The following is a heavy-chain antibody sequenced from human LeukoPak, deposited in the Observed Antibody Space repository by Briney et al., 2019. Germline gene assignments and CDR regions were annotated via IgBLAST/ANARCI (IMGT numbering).Heavy chain of an antibody. D-gene: IGHD3-22*01. CDR2: ISYDGSNK. Sequence: QPGGSLRLSCAASGFTFSSYAMHWVRQAPGKGLEWVAVISYDGSNKYYADSVKGRFTISRDNSKNTLYLQMNSLRAEDTAVYYCARALGGYPDYWGQGTLVTVSS. CDR3: ARALGGYPDY. V-gene: IGHV3-30*04. CDR1: GFTFSSYA. J-gene: IGHJ4*02.